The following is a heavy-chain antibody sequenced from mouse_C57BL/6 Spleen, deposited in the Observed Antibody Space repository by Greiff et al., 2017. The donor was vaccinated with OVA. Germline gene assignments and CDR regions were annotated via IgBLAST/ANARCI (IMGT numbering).Heavy chain of an antibody. CDR2: ISSGSSTI. CDR3: ARPGTGAMDY. D-gene: IGHD4-1*01. V-gene: IGHV5-17*01. Sequence: EVHLVESGGGLVKPGGSLKLSCAASGFTFSDYGMHWVRQAPETGLEWVAYISSGSSTIYYAETVKGRFTISRDNATNTLYMQLTSLRSEDTAMYYCARPGTGAMDYWGQGTSVTVSS. J-gene: IGHJ4*01. CDR1: GFTFSDYG.